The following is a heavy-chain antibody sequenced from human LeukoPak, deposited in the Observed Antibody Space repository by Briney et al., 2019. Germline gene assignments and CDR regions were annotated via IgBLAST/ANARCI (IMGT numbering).Heavy chain of an antibody. D-gene: IGHD2-2*01. CDR3: VKDFEDIVVVPAAS. J-gene: IGHJ4*02. CDR2: IKSKTDGGTT. V-gene: IGHV3-15*07. Sequence: GGSLRLSCAASGFTFSNAWMNWVRQAPGKGLEWVGRIKSKTDGGTTDYAAPVKGRFTISRDNSKNTLYLQMSSLRAEDTAVYYCVKDFEDIVVVPAASWGQGTLVTVSS. CDR1: GFTFSNAW.